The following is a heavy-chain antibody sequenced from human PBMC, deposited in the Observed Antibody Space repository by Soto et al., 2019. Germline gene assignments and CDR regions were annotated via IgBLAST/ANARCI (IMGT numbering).Heavy chain of an antibody. J-gene: IGHJ4*02. CDR1: GETLNSNP. D-gene: IGHD2-15*01. Sequence: QVQLVQSGAEVKKPGSSLKVSCKVFGETLNSNPIGWVRQAPGQGLEWVGGIVPLSDRTNYAQELQGRVTVTADGSTSTVYTELSNLKPDYTAVYYCARKSGRDCHSGGGCFSLDVWGQGSLITVPS. V-gene: IGHV1-69*01. CDR3: ARKSGRDCHSGGGCFSLDV. CDR2: IVPLSDRT.